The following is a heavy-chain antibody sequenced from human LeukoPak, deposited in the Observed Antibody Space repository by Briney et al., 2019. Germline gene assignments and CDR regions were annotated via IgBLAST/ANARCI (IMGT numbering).Heavy chain of an antibody. D-gene: IGHD1-14*01. CDR1: GGSISSSSYY. Sequence: PSETLSLTCTVPGGSISSSSYYWGWIRHPPGKGLEWIGSIYYSGSTYYNPSLKSRVTISVDTSKNQFSLKLSSVTAADTAVYYCARHNGDLTLFYWYFDLWGRGTLVTVSS. CDR2: IYYSGST. V-gene: IGHV4-39*01. J-gene: IGHJ2*01. CDR3: ARHNGDLTLFYWYFDL.